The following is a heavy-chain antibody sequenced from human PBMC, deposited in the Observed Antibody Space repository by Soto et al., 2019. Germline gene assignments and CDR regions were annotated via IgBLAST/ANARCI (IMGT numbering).Heavy chain of an antibody. CDR1: GFSFGSYA. Sequence: GGSLRFSCAASGFSFGSYALHWVRQAPGKGLEWVAVIWYDGSNKYYADSVKGRFTISRDNSKNTLYLQMNSLRAEDTAVYYCARSPTVIHLFDYWGQGTLVTVSS. D-gene: IGHD4-17*01. J-gene: IGHJ4*02. CDR3: ARSPTVIHLFDY. CDR2: IWYDGSNK. V-gene: IGHV3-33*08.